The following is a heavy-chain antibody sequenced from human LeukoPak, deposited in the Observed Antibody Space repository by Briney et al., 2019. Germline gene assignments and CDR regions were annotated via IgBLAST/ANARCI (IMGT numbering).Heavy chain of an antibody. CDR2: ISYDGRNK. V-gene: IGHV3-30*18. CDR3: AKDWHTVTSFDY. D-gene: IGHD4-17*01. CDR1: GFTFGSYG. J-gene: IGHJ4*02. Sequence: SLRLSCAASGFTFGSYGMHWVRQAPGKGLEWVAVISYDGRNKYYVDSVKGRFTISRDNSKNTLYLQMNSLRAEDTAVYYCAKDWHTVTSFDYWGQGTLVTVSS.